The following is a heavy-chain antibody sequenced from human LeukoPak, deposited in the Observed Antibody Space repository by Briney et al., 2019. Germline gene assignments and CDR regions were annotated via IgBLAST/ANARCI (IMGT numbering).Heavy chain of an antibody. J-gene: IGHJ4*02. V-gene: IGHV3-23*01. D-gene: IGHD6-13*01. CDR2: ISGSGGST. Sequence: GGSLRLSCAASXXXXSSYAMSWVRQXXXXXXEWVSAISGSGGSTYYADSVKGRFTISRDNSKNTLYLQMNSLRAEDTAVYYCARDQAAAGEFDYWGQGTLVTVSS. CDR1: XXXXSSYA. CDR3: ARDQAAAGEFDY.